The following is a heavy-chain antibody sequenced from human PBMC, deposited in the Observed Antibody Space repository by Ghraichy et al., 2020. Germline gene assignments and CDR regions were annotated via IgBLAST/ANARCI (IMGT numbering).Heavy chain of an antibody. CDR2: ISGSGGST. D-gene: IGHD3-22*01. CDR1: GFTFSSYA. V-gene: IGHV3-23*01. J-gene: IGHJ1*01. CDR3: AKDGYYDSSGYYGGYFQH. Sequence: GGSLRLSCAASGFTFSSYAMSWVRQAPGKGLEWVSGISGSGGSTYYADSVKGRFTISRDNSKNTLYLQMNSLRAEDTAVYNCAKDGYYDSSGYYGGYFQHWGQDTLVTVSS.